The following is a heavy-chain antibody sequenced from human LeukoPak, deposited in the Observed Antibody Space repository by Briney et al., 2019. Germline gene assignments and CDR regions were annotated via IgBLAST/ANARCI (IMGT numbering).Heavy chain of an antibody. CDR1: GFTFSSYG. CDR3: AKDNPQYSSGWYGVGDS. V-gene: IGHV3-30*02. CDR2: IRYDGSNK. D-gene: IGHD6-19*01. J-gene: IGHJ4*02. Sequence: GGSLRLSCAASGFTFSSYGIHWVRQAPGKGLEWVAFIRYDGSNKDYADSVKGRFTISRDNSKNTLYLQMNSLRAEDTAVYYCAKDNPQYSSGWYGVGDSWGQGTLVTVSS.